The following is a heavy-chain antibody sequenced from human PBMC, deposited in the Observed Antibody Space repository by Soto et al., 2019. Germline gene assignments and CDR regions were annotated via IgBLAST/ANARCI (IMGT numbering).Heavy chain of an antibody. CDR3: AGKGRRWVVGATEIDY. V-gene: IGHV1-3*01. Sequence: ASVKVSWKAAGYTFTIYAMHLVRQAPGQRLEWMGWINAGNGNTKYSQKFQGRVTITRDTSARTAYMELSSLRSEDTAVYYCAGKGRRWVVGATEIDYWGQGTLVTVSS. CDR1: GYTFTIYA. D-gene: IGHD1-26*01. CDR2: INAGNGNT. J-gene: IGHJ4*02.